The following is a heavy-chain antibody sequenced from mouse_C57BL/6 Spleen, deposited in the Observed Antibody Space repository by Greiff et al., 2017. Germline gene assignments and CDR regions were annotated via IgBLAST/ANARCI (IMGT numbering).Heavy chain of an antibody. Sequence: QVQLQQPGAELVRPGSSVKLSCKASGYTFTSYWMDWVKQRPGQGLEWIGNIYPSDSETNYNQKFKDKATLTVDKSSSTAYMQLSSLTSEDSAVYYCASKASMITTGYFDVWGTGTTVTVSS. CDR1: GYTFTSYW. D-gene: IGHD2-4*01. J-gene: IGHJ1*03. CDR3: ASKASMITTGYFDV. V-gene: IGHV1-61*01. CDR2: IYPSDSET.